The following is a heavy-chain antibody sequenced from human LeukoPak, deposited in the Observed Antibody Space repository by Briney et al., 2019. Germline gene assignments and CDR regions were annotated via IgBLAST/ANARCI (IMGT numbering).Heavy chain of an antibody. V-gene: IGHV5-51*01. Sequence: GESLKISCKGSGYSFTSYWIVWVRQMPGKGLEWMAIIYPGDSDTRYSPSFQGQVTISADKSISTAYLQWSSLKASDSGMYYSMKRWRQDAFDIWGQGTMVTVSS. CDR3: MKRWRQDAFDI. J-gene: IGHJ3*02. CDR1: GYSFTSYW. CDR2: IYPGDSDT. D-gene: IGHD2-15*01.